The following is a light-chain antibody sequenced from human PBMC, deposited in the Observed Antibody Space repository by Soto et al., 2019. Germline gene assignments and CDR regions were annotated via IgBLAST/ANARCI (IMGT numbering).Light chain of an antibody. Sequence: DIVMTQSPDSLAVSLGERVTINCESSQNVLYSSDNKNYLAWYQQKPGQHPKLVIYWASTRRSGVPDRLSGSGSGTDFALTISRLQAEDVAVYYCQPYSTNPPTFGEGTKVEI. CDR1: QNVLYSSDNKNY. CDR2: WAS. J-gene: IGKJ1*01. CDR3: QPYSTNPPT. V-gene: IGKV4-1*01.